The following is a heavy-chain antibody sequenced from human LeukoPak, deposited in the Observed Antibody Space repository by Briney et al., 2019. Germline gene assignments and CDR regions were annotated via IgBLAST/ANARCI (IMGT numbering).Heavy chain of an antibody. CDR2: ISSSSSYI. J-gene: IGHJ4*02. D-gene: IGHD3-3*01. CDR1: GCTFSSYS. CDR3: AKPFGFLEWLYGGYFDS. Sequence: GGSLRLSCAASGCTFSSYSMNWVRQAPGKGLEWVSSISSSSSYIYYADSVKGRFTISRDNSKNTVYLQMHSLTVDDTAVYYCAKPFGFLEWLYGGYFDSWGQGTLVTVSS. V-gene: IGHV3-21*04.